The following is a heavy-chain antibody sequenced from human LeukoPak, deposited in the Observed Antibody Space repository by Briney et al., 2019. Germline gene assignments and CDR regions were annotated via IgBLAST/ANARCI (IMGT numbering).Heavy chain of an antibody. CDR2: IIPILGIA. CDR3: ARVYCSSTSCYRIRYGMDV. CDR1: GGTFSSYA. D-gene: IGHD2-2*01. J-gene: IGHJ6*02. V-gene: IGHV1-69*04. Sequence: SVKVSCKASGGTFSSYAISWVRQAPGQGLEWMGRIIPILGIANYAQKFQGRVTITADKSTSTAYMELSSLRSEDTAVYYCARVYCSSTSCYRIRYGMDVWGQGTTVTVSS.